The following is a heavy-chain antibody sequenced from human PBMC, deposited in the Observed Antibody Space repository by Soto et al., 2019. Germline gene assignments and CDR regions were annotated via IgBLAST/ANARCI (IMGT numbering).Heavy chain of an antibody. CDR1: GFTFSSHA. J-gene: IGHJ6*02. CDR2: ISDNGDTT. D-gene: IGHD6-25*01. Sequence: TGGSLRLSCVASGFTFSSHAMSWVRQAPGKGLEWVSIISDNGDTTYYADSVKGRFTISRDNSKNTVYLQMNSLRAEDTAIYYCAKGGGGGFYYYGMDVWGQGTTVTVSS. CDR3: AKGGGGGFYYYGMDV. V-gene: IGHV3-23*01.